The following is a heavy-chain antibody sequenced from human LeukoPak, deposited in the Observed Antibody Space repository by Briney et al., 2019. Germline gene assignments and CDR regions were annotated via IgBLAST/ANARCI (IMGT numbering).Heavy chain of an antibody. Sequence: SETLSLTCAVYGGSFSGYYWSWIRQPPGKGLEWIGYIYYSGSTNYNPSLKSRVTISVDTSKNQFSLKLSSVTAADTAVYYCATDYDFWSGSIYANYWGQGTLVTVSS. CDR1: GGSFSGYY. J-gene: IGHJ4*02. CDR2: IYYSGST. CDR3: ATDYDFWSGSIYANY. V-gene: IGHV4-59*01. D-gene: IGHD3-3*01.